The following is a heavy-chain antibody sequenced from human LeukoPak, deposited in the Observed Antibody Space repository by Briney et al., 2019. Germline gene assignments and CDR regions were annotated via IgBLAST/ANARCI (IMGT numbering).Heavy chain of an antibody. CDR2: ITGSGRTT. CDR3: AREPGYSSGGGWFDP. J-gene: IGHJ5*02. V-gene: IGHV3-23*01. D-gene: IGHD6-19*01. Sequence: GGTLRLSCEVSVFTFSTYGMSWVRQAPGKGLECVSSITGSGRTTYYAGTVRGRFTISRDNSKNTLSLQMNSLRAEDTAVYYCAREPGYSSGGGWFDPWGQGTLVTVSS. CDR1: VFTFSTYG.